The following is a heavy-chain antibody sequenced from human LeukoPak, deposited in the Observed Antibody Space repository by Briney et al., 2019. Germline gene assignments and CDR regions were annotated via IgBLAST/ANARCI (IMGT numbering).Heavy chain of an antibody. CDR1: GGSISSSSYY. CDR2: IYYSGST. V-gene: IGHV4-39*01. J-gene: IGHJ4*02. CDR3: ARHSSSTSPDRY. Sequence: SETLSLTCTVSGGSISSSSYYWGWIRQPPGKRLEWIGSIYYSGSTYYNPSLKSRVTISVDTSKNQFSLKLSSVTAADTAVYYCARHSSSTSPDRYWGQGTLVTVSS. D-gene: IGHD2-2*01.